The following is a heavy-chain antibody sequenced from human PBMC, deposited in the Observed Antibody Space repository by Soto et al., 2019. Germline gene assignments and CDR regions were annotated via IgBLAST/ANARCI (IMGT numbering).Heavy chain of an antibody. Sequence: ASVKVSCKVSGYSITSYDINWVRQAPGQGLEWMGWVNPITGNTGYAQKFQDRVTMTGDTSTGTAYMELTSLRSEDTAVYYCWLYRDPDYWGQGTLVTVSS. CDR1: GYSITSYD. J-gene: IGHJ4*02. CDR3: WLYRDPDY. D-gene: IGHD2-2*02. CDR2: VNPITGNT. V-gene: IGHV1-8*01.